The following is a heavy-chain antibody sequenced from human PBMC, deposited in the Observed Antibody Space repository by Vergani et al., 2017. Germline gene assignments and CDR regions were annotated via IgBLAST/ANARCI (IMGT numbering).Heavy chain of an antibody. CDR3: ARHLRQQPNDY. CDR1: GYSISSGYY. V-gene: IGHV4-38-2*01. D-gene: IGHD6-13*01. J-gene: IGHJ4*02. Sequence: QVQLQESGPGLVKPSETLSLTCAVSGYSISSGYYWGWIRQPPGKGLEWIGSIYHSGSTYYNPSLKSRVTISVDTSKNQFSLKLSSVTATDTDVYYCARHLRQQPNDYWGQGTLVTVSS. CDR2: IYHSGST.